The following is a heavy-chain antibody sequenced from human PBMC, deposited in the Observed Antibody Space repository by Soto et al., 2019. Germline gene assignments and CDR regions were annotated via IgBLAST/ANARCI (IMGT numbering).Heavy chain of an antibody. CDR2: IIPIFGTA. CDR3: ASDSSRYYKTRYYYGMDV. Sequence: ASVKVSCKASGGTFSSYAISWVRQAPGQGLEWMGGIIPIFGTANYAQKFQGRVTITADESTSTAYMELSSLRYEDTAVYYCASDSSRYYKTRYYYGMDVWGQGTTVTVSS. D-gene: IGHD3-22*01. V-gene: IGHV1-69*13. CDR1: GGTFSSYA. J-gene: IGHJ6*02.